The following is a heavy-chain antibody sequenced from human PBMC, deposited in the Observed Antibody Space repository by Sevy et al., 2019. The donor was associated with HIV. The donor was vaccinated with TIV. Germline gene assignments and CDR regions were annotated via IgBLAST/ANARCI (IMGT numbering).Heavy chain of an antibody. CDR2: IIPIFRRG. Sequence: ASVKVSCKTSGGTFSRHAISWVRQAPGQGLEWMEGIIPIFRRGNYAQQFQGRVTITADGSTSTAYMELSSLRSIDTAVYYCARGRDATAVVPALRLYYQYGMDVWGQGTTVTVSS. D-gene: IGHD2-2*01. CDR1: GGTFSRHA. CDR3: ARGRDATAVVPALRLYYQYGMDV. V-gene: IGHV1-69*13. J-gene: IGHJ6*02.